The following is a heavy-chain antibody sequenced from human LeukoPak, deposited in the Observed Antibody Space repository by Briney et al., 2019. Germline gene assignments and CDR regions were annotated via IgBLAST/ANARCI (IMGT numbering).Heavy chain of an antibody. CDR2: ISYSGST. CDR3: TRHIPVIWSSGYYYGMDV. Sequence: SETLSLTCTVSGGSISNYYWSWIRQPPGKGLEWIGYISYSGSTNYNPSLRSRVAISEDTSRNQFSLRLNSVTAADTAVYYCTRHIPVIWSSGYYYGMDVWGQGTTVTVSS. CDR1: GGSISNYY. V-gene: IGHV4-59*08. D-gene: IGHD3-3*01. J-gene: IGHJ6*02.